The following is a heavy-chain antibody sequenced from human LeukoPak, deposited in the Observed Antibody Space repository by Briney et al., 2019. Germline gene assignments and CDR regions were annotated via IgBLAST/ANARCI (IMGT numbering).Heavy chain of an antibody. CDR2: LYYNGST. CDR3: ARGMNFDWSLGRRSDSCYFDF. Sequence: SETLSLTCTVSGGSISSYSWTWIRQPPRKGLEWIGYLYYNGSTNYNPSLESRVTISSDTSKNQFSLRLRSVTAADTALYYCARGMNFDWSLGRRSDSCYFDFWGQGTLVTVSS. V-gene: IGHV4-59*01. J-gene: IGHJ4*02. D-gene: IGHD3-9*01. CDR1: GGSISSYS.